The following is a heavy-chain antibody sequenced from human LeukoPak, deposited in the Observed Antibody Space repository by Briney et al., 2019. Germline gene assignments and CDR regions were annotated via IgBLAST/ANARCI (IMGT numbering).Heavy chain of an antibody. Sequence: GGSLRLSCAASGFPFTSGFTFSDYYMSWIRQAPGKGLEWVSYISSTSTYTNYVDSVKGRFTISRDNANNSVYLQMNSLRADDTAIYYCARGGTGAFDYWGQGTLVTVSS. CDR1: GFPFTSGFTFSDYY. V-gene: IGHV3-11*06. CDR3: ARGGTGAFDY. J-gene: IGHJ4*02. D-gene: IGHD2-8*02. CDR2: ISSTSTYT.